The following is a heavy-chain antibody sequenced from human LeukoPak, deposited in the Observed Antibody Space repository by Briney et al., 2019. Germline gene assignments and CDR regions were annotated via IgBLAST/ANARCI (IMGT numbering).Heavy chain of an antibody. V-gene: IGHV3-7*03. CDR2: IKQDGSEK. J-gene: IGHJ4*02. CDR3: VRAPYYSGIEHYFDH. D-gene: IGHD3-22*01. Sequence: GGSLRLSCVASGFTISSYWMHWVRQAPGKGLEWVANIKQDGSEKYLVDSVKGRFTISRDNAKGSLYLQMNSMRAEDTAVYYCVRAPYYSGIEHYFDHWGQGILVTVSS. CDR1: GFTISSYW.